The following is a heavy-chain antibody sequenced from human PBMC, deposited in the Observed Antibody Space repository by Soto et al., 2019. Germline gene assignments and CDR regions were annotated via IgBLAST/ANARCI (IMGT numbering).Heavy chain of an antibody. CDR3: AGVGGTPYYFDY. Sequence: GASVKVSCKASGYTFTSYYRHWVRQAPGQGLEWMGVINPSGGTTNYAQKFQGRVTMTSDTSTSTVYMELSSLRSEDTAVYYCAGVGGTPYYFDYWGRGTLVIVSS. V-gene: IGHV1-46*01. D-gene: IGHD1-1*01. CDR2: INPSGGTT. J-gene: IGHJ4*02. CDR1: GYTFTSYY.